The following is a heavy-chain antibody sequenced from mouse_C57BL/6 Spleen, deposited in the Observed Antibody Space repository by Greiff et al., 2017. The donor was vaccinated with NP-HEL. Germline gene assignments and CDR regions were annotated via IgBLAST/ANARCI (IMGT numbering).Heavy chain of an antibody. CDR2: INPSTGGT. J-gene: IGHJ3*01. Sequence: EVQLHQSGPELVKPGASVKISCKASGYSFTGYYMHWVKHSSDKSLEWIGEINPSTGGTSYNQKFKGKATLTVDKSSSTAYMQLKSLTSEDSAVYYCAREGDYDGSWFAYWGQGTLVTVSA. CDR1: GYSFTGYY. D-gene: IGHD2-3*01. V-gene: IGHV1-43*01. CDR3: AREGDYDGSWFAY.